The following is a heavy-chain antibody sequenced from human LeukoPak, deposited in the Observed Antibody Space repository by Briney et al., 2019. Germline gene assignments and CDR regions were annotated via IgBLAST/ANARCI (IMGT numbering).Heavy chain of an antibody. D-gene: IGHD1-7*01. CDR2: IYYSGST. Sequence: SETLSLTCTVSGGSISSYYWSWIRQPPGKGLEWIGYIYYSGSTYYNPSLKSRVTISVDTSKNQFSLKLSSVTAADTAVYHCGRYRSAGTEGIGIDYWGQGILVTVSS. CDR1: GGSISSYY. CDR3: GRYRSAGTEGIGIDY. J-gene: IGHJ4*02. V-gene: IGHV4-59*12.